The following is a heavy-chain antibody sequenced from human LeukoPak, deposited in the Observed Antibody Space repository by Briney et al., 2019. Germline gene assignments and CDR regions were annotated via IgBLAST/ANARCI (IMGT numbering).Heavy chain of an antibody. J-gene: IGHJ3*02. V-gene: IGHV3-23*01. CDR3: ARDWPPEWQELPDYDPVDI. CDR1: GFTFSTYA. CDR2: INSGGTT. D-gene: IGHD6-13*01. Sequence: PGGSLRLSCAASGFTFSTYAMTWVRQPPGKGLEWVSSINSGGTTYYADSVTGRFTISRDNSKNTVHLQMNSLSAEDTAVYYCARDWPPEWQELPDYDPVDIWGQGAMVTVSS.